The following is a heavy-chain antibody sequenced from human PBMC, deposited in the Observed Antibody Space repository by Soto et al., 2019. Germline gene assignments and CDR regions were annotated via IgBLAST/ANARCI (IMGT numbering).Heavy chain of an antibody. V-gene: IGHV3-33*01. Sequence: GGSLRLSCAASGFTFSSYGMHWVRQAPGKGLEWVAVIWYDGSNKYYADSVKGRFTISRDNSKNTLYLQMNSLRAEDTAVYYCARDNDYGDYVYAFDIWGQGTMVTV. CDR3: ARDNDYGDYVYAFDI. D-gene: IGHD4-17*01. CDR1: GFTFSSYG. J-gene: IGHJ3*02. CDR2: IWYDGSNK.